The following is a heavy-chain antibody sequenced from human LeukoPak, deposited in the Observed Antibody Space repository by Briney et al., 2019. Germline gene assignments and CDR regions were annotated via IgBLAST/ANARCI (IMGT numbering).Heavy chain of an antibody. J-gene: IGHJ3*02. CDR3: AKDLFPGSTARNDAFDI. Sequence: PGGSLRLSCAASGFTFDDYAMHWVRQAPGEGLEWVSGISWNSGSIGYADSVKGRFTISRDNAKNSLYLQMNSLRAEDMALYYCAKDLFPGSTARNDAFDIWGQGTMVTVSS. CDR1: GFTFDDYA. CDR2: ISWNSGSI. D-gene: IGHD1-14*01. V-gene: IGHV3-9*03.